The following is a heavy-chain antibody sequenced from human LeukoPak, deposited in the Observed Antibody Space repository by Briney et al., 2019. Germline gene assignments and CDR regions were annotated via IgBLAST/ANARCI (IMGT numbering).Heavy chain of an antibody. Sequence: YAVSVKSRITINPDTSKNQFSLQLNSVTPEDTAVYYCAREGLGEQWRGAFDIWGQGTMVTVSS. CDR3: AREGLGEQWRGAFDI. V-gene: IGHV6-1*01. D-gene: IGHD6-19*01. J-gene: IGHJ3*02.